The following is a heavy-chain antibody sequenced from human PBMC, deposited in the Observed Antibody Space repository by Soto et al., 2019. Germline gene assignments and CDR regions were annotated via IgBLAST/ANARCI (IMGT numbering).Heavy chain of an antibody. Sequence: QVQLQESGPGLVRPSQTLSLTCTVSGGSISSDHYHWTWIRQTPGKGLEWIGYIHYSGSVYFNTSLQSRVTKSVDTSKNLFSLKLSSVTAADTAVYFCVREDDGGDRDYYGLDVWGQGTTVTVSS. D-gene: IGHD4-17*01. CDR2: IHYSGSV. J-gene: IGHJ6*02. V-gene: IGHV4-30-4*01. CDR1: GGSISSDHYH. CDR3: VREDDGGDRDYYGLDV.